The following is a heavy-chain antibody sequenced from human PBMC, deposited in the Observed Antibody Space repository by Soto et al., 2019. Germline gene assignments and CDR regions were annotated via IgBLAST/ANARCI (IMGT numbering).Heavy chain of an antibody. CDR1: GFTFKKCI. CDR3: AARYCGGGSCYSNEDAVDV. V-gene: IGHV1-58*01. Sequence: SVKVSCKASGFTFKKCIVQWVRQARGQRLEWIGWIVVDSGKTKYAQVLQERVAITRDLSTSTAHMELSSLRSEDTAVYYCAARYCGGGSCYSNEDAVDVWGQGTRVTVSS. D-gene: IGHD2-15*01. J-gene: IGHJ3*01. CDR2: IVVDSGKT.